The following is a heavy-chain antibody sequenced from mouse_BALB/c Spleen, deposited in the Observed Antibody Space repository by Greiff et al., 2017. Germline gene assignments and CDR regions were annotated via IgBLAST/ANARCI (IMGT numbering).Heavy chain of an antibody. D-gene: IGHD2-2*01. J-gene: IGHJ2*01. CDR2: IDPETGGT. V-gene: IGHV1-15*01. CDR3: TRWLPFDY. Sequence: QVQLQQSGAELVRPGASVTLSCKASGYPFTDYEMHWVKQTPVHGLEWIGAIDPETGGTAYNQKFKGKATLTADKSSSTAYMELRSLTSEDSAVYYCTRWLPFDYWGQGTTLTVSS. CDR1: GYPFTDYE.